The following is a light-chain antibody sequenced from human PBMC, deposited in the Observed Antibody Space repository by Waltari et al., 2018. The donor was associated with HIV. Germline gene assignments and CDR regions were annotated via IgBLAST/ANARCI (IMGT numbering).Light chain of an antibody. J-gene: IGLJ3*02. Sequence: QSVVTQPPSASGTPGQRVVISCSGSNSNIGSNSVNWYQQVPGAAPKILIYRDDTRFSGVPDLFSGSKAATSAALAIIELRSEDEADYCCAVWDDSLRGGVFGGGTKLTVL. CDR1: NSNIGSNS. V-gene: IGLV1-47*01. CDR2: RDD. CDR3: AVWDDSLRGGV.